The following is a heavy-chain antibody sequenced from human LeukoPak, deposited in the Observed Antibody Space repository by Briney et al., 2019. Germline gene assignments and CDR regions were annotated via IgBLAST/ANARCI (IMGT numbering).Heavy chain of an antibody. CDR3: ARRYCSSSSCLLDY. CDR1: GFTFSSYE. V-gene: IGHV3-48*03. Sequence: HAGGSLRLSCTASGFTFSSYEMNWVRQAPGKGLEWLSYINTGGSTIFYTDSLKGRFTISRDNAKKLLYLQMNSLSSEDTAIYYCARRYCSSSSCLLDYWGQGTLVTVPS. CDR2: INTGGSTI. D-gene: IGHD2-2*01. J-gene: IGHJ4*02.